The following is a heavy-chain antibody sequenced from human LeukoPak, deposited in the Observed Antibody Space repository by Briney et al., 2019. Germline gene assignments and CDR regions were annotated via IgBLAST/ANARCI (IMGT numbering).Heavy chain of an antibody. J-gene: IGHJ6*02. Sequence: GGSLRLSCAASGFTFSTSTIHWVRQAPGKGLEWVAVISYDGSNKFYADSVKGRFAISRDNSKNTLYLQMNSLRGYDSAVYYCARPLSNGYFHDSGGYYPYAMDVWGQGTTVTVSS. D-gene: IGHD3-22*01. CDR3: ARPLSNGYFHDSGGYYPYAMDV. CDR2: ISYDGSNK. CDR1: GFTFSTST. V-gene: IGHV3-30*09.